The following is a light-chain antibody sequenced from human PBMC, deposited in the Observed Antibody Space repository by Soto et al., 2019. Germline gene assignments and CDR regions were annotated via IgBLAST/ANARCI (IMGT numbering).Light chain of an antibody. Sequence: QSVLTQPPSASRSPGQSVTISCTGTSSDVGGYNYVSWYQQHPGKAPKLMIYEVSKRPSGVPDRFSGSKSGNTASLTVSGLQAEDEADYGSSYAGSNLWVFGGGTKLTVL. CDR1: SSDVGGYNY. CDR2: EVS. V-gene: IGLV2-8*02. CDR3: SSYAGSNLWV. J-gene: IGLJ3*02.